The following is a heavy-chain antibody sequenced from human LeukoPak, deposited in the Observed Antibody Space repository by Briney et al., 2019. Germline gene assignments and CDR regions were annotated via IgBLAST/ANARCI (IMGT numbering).Heavy chain of an antibody. V-gene: IGHV4-59*01. CDR1: GGSISGYY. CDR2: IYYSGST. Sequence: SETLSLTCTVSGGSISGYYWSWIRQPPGKGLEWIGYIYYSGSTNYNPSPKSRVTISVDTSKNQFSLKLSSVTAADTAVYYCARSYMVRGFIHAPSWGQRTLVTVSS. D-gene: IGHD3-10*01. CDR3: ARSYMVRGFIHAPS. J-gene: IGHJ4*02.